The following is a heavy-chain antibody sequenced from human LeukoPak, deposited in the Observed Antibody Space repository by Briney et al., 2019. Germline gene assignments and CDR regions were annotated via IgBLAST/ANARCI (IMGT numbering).Heavy chain of an antibody. CDR1: GGTFSSYA. J-gene: IGHJ4*02. V-gene: IGHV1-24*01. D-gene: IGHD4-17*01. CDR2: FDPEDGET. Sequence: ASVKVSCKASGGTFSSYAISWARQAPGKGLEWMGGFDPEDGETIYAQKFQGRVTMTEDTSTDTAYMELSSLRSEDTAVYYCATTPMDYGDYHFDYWGQGTLVTVSS. CDR3: ATTPMDYGDYHFDY.